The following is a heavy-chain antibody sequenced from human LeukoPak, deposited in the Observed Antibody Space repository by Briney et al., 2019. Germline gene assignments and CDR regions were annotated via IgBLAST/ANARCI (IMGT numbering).Heavy chain of an antibody. V-gene: IGHV3-23*01. Sequence: PGGSLRLSCAASGFIFRNYAMSWVRQPPGKVLEWVSAITGSGDTTYYAYSVKGRFTISRDNSKSTLYVEMNTLRAEDKAVYYCAKLRCYDFLTGYYVCDFWGERTLVTVSS. D-gene: IGHD3-9*01. J-gene: IGHJ4*02. CDR2: ITGSGDTT. CDR3: AKLRCYDFLTGYYVCDF. CDR1: GFIFRNYA.